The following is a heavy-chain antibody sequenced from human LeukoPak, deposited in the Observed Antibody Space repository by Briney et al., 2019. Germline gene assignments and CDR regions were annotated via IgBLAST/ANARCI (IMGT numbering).Heavy chain of an antibody. CDR1: GFTFSSYG. D-gene: IGHD1-1*01. J-gene: IGHJ4*02. CDR2: IRYDGSNK. CDR3: TRLNFNDY. Sequence: GGSLRLPCAASGFTFSSYGMHWVRQAPGKGLEWVAFIRYDGSNKYYADSVKGRFTISRNNSKNTLYLQMNSLRAEDTAVYYCTRLNFNDYWGQGTLVTVSS. V-gene: IGHV3-30*02.